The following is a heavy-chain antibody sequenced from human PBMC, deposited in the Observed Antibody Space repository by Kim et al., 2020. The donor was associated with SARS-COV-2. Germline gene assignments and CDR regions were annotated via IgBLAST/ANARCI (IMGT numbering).Heavy chain of an antibody. CDR3: AREYVGGSGVYYYGMDV. CDR2: IIPIFGTA. CDR1: GGTFSSYA. V-gene: IGHV1-69*13. D-gene: IGHD3-10*01. J-gene: IGHJ6*02. Sequence: SVKVSCKASGGTFSSYAISWVRQAPGQGLEWMGGIIPIFGTANYAQKFQGRVTITADESTSTAYMELSSLRSEDTAVYYCAREYVGGSGVYYYGMDVWGQGTTVTVSS.